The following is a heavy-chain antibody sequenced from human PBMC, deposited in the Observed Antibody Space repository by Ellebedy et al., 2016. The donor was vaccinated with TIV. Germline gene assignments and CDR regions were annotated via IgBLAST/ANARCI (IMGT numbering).Heavy chain of an antibody. D-gene: IGHD4-23*01. Sequence: AASVTVSCKASGYTLMSYGICWARQAPGQGLEWMGWVSPYDGNTNYAQKFQGRVTMTIDTFTGTGYMELRNLRSDDTAVYFCARGFRYGSGRWPLDYWGQGTLVTVSS. CDR1: GYTLMSYG. CDR2: VSPYDGNT. V-gene: IGHV1-18*01. J-gene: IGHJ4*02. CDR3: ARGFRYGSGRWPLDY.